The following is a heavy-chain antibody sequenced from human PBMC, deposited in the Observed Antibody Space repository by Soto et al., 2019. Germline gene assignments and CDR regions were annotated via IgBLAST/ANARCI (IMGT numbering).Heavy chain of an antibody. D-gene: IGHD4-17*01. V-gene: IGHV1-8*01. Sequence: QVQLVQSGAEVKKPGASVKVSCKASGYTFTSYDINWVRQATRQGLEYLGWMNPNSGNTGYVQKFQGRVTMTWDSSITTAYMELRSLRSEDTAVYFCARGVKYGAYSRWFDPWSQGTLVTVSS. CDR3: ARGVKYGAYSRWFDP. CDR2: MNPNSGNT. J-gene: IGHJ5*02. CDR1: GYTFTSYD.